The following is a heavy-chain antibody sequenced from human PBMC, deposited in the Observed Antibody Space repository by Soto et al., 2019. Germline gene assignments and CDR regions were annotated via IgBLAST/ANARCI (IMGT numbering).Heavy chain of an antibody. CDR2: IPSDGSNE. V-gene: IGHV3-30*18. D-gene: IGHD3-3*01. J-gene: IGHJ6*02. CDR3: AKDVLRFLGREGWYGMDV. Sequence: QEQLVESGGGVVQPGRSLRLSCAASGFTFSDYGMNWVRQAPGKGLEWVASIPSDGSNEYYADSVKGRFTISRDDSKNTLFLKMSRLRAEDTALYYCAKDVLRFLGREGWYGMDVWGQGTAVTVSS. CDR1: GFTFSDYG.